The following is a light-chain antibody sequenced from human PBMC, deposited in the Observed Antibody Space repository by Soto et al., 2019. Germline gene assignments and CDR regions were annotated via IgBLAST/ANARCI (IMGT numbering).Light chain of an antibody. CDR2: GAS. Sequence: EIVLTQSPGTLSLSPGERATLSCRASQSVSSSYLAWYQQKPGQAPRLLIYGASSRATGSPDRFSGSGSGTHFTLTISRLEPEDFAVYYCQQYGSSQTFGQGTKVEIK. J-gene: IGKJ1*01. CDR1: QSVSSSY. V-gene: IGKV3-20*01. CDR3: QQYGSSQT.